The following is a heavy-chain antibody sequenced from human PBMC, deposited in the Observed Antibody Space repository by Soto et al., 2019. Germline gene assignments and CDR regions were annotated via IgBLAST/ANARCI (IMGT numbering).Heavy chain of an antibody. CDR3: VMVDNYVTPTPQDV. D-gene: IGHD3-16*01. CDR1: GYIFVNYG. CDR2: ISPYTGNT. J-gene: IGHJ6*02. V-gene: IGHV1-18*01. Sequence: QVQLVQSGDEAKKPGASVKVSCKASGYIFVNYGIAWVRQAPGQGLEWMGWISPYTGNTHSATKVQCRLTMTTDTSTSTAYMDLGSLTSDDTAVYYCVMVDNYVTPTPQDVWGQGTTVTVSS.